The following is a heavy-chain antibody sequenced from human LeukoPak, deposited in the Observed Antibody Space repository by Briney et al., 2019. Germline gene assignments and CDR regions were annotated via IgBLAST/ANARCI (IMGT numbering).Heavy chain of an antibody. CDR2: INHSGST. Sequence: SETLSLTCAVYGGSFSGYYLSWLRQPPGKGLEWIGEINHSGSTNYNPSLKSRVTISVDTSKNQFSLKLSSVTAADTAVYYCARGRRSSGWYSYWGQGTLVTVSS. CDR1: GGSFSGYY. J-gene: IGHJ4*02. CDR3: ARGRRSSGWYSY. V-gene: IGHV4-34*01. D-gene: IGHD6-19*01.